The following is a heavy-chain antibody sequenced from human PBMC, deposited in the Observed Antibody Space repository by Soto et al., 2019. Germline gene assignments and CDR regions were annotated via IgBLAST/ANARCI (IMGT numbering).Heavy chain of an antibody. D-gene: IGHD3-22*01. CDR2: IVVGSGNT. CDR3: AAGRNYYDSSGYSVPYYYGMDV. J-gene: IGHJ6*02. V-gene: IGHV1-58*01. CDR1: GFTFTSSA. Sequence: GASVKVSCKASGFTFTSSAVQWVRQARGQRLEWIGWIVVGSGNTNYAQKFRERVTITRDMSTSTAYMELSSLRSEDTAVYYCAAGRNYYDSSGYSVPYYYGMDVWG.